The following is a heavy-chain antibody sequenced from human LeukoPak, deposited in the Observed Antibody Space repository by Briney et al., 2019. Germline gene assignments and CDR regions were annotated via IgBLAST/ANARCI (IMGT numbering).Heavy chain of an antibody. J-gene: IGHJ4*02. D-gene: IGHD6-13*01. V-gene: IGHV3-30*03. Sequence: GGSLRLSCAASGFTFSSHGMHWVRQAPGKGLDWVAVISYDGTVKYYADSLEGRFTISRDNSKNTLYLEMNSLRAEDTAVYYCARDRVAAAGTPFDYWGQGTLVTVSS. CDR1: GFTFSSHG. CDR2: ISYDGTVK. CDR3: ARDRVAAAGTPFDY.